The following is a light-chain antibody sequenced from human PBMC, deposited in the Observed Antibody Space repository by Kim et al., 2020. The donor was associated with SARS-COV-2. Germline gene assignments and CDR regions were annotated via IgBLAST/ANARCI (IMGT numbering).Light chain of an antibody. CDR3: NSRDSNDNVV. CDR1: CHCSYY. CDR2: GKN. V-gene: IGLV3-19*01. Sequence: VGLGTSVRIQCQGDCHCSYYATWYQDKPGQAPRLVFYGKNNRPLGIPDRFWCSSSGNTASLTITGTQAGDESDYYCNSRDSNDNVVFGGGTQLTVL. J-gene: IGLJ2*01.